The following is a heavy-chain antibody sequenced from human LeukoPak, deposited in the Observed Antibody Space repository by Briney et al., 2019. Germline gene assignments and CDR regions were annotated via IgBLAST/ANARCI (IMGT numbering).Heavy chain of an antibody. Sequence: SVKVSCKASGGTFSGYAISWVRQAPGQGLEWMGGIIPIFGTANYAQRFQGRVTITTDESTSTAYMELSSLRSEDTAVYYCARDGDSEWTGVSAFDIWGQGTMVTVSS. J-gene: IGHJ3*02. CDR1: GGTFSGYA. CDR2: IIPIFGTA. CDR3: ARDGDSEWTGVSAFDI. D-gene: IGHD7-27*01. V-gene: IGHV1-69*05.